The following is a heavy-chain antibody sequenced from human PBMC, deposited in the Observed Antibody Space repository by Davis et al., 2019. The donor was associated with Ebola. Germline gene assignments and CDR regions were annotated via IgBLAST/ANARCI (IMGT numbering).Heavy chain of an antibody. D-gene: IGHD1-26*01. V-gene: IGHV5-51*01. J-gene: IGHJ4*02. CDR2: IYPGDSDT. Sequence: GESLKISCKGSGYNFTRFWIGWVRQMPGKGLEWMGIIYPGDSDTRYSPSFQGQVTISADKSTSTAYLQWSGLKASDTAMYYCARQGGGSGRLTSFDYWGQGTLVTVSS. CDR3: ARQGGGSGRLTSFDY. CDR1: GYNFTRFW.